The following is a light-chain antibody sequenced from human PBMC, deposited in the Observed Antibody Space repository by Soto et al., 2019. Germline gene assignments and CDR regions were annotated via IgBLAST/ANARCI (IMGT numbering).Light chain of an antibody. CDR2: AAS. Sequence: DIQMTQSPSSLPASVGDRVTIICRASQGISNDLGWYQQKPGKAPKRLIYAASSLDGGVPSRFSGSGSGTEFTLTISSLLPEDFATYYCLQHNTYPYTFGQGTKLEIK. CDR3: LQHNTYPYT. V-gene: IGKV1-17*01. CDR1: QGISND. J-gene: IGKJ2*01.